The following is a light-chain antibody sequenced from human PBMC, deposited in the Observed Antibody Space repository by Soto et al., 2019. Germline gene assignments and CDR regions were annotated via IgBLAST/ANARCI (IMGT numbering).Light chain of an antibody. V-gene: IGKV1-5*03. CDR2: KGS. CDR1: QSISDW. J-gene: IGKJ3*01. Sequence: DIQMTQSPSTLSTSEGDRVTITCRASQSISDWLAWYQHKPGKAPTLLIYKGSTLQSGVPSRFSAGGSGTEFTLTISSLQPYDFATYYCQQFNSFPFTFGPGTKVDI. CDR3: QQFNSFPFT.